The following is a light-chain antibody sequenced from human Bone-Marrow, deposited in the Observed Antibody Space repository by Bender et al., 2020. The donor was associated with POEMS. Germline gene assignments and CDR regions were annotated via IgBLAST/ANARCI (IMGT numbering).Light chain of an antibody. CDR3: SAWDDTLDCPV. J-gene: IGLJ2*01. CDR2: RDD. V-gene: IGLV1-47*01. CDR1: ASNIGAHY. Sequence: QSALTQPPSVSATPGQTVTISCHGTASNIGAHYVHWYQQMTGRAPRLLICRDDQRPSGVTGRFAGSRSGTSASLVISPLRSEDEGDYFCSAWDDTLDCPVVGGGT.